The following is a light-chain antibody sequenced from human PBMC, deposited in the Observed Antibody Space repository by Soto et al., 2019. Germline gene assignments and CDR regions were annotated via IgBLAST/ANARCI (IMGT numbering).Light chain of an antibody. Sequence: QAVVTQPPSVSGAPGQRVTISCTGSSSNIGAGFDVHWYQQLPGAAPKLLIYGNINRPSGVPDRFSGSKSGTSASLAITGLQSEDEADYYCQSYDTSLSGWVLGGGTKLTVL. CDR1: SSNIGAGFD. CDR2: GNI. CDR3: QSYDTSLSGWV. V-gene: IGLV1-40*01. J-gene: IGLJ3*02.